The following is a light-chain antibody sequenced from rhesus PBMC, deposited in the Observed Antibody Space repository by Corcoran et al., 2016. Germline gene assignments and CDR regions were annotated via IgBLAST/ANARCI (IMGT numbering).Light chain of an antibody. Sequence: DILMTQSPSSLSASVGDTVTITCRASQGISSSLNWFQQKPGKAPKLLIYAASSLATGVPSRFRGSGSGTDFSLTISSLQPEDFAVYYCLQHNSSPLTFGGGTKVELK. CDR1: QGISSS. J-gene: IGKJ4*01. CDR2: AAS. CDR3: LQHNSSPLT. V-gene: IGKV1-28*03.